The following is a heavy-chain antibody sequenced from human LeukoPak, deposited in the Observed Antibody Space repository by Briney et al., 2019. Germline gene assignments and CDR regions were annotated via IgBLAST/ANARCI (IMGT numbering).Heavy chain of an antibody. V-gene: IGHV4-39*07. Sequence: PSETLSLTCTVSGGSISSSSYYWGWIRQPPGKGLEWIGSIYYSGSTYHNPSLKSRVTISVDTSKNQFSLKLSSVTAADTAVYYCARGDPNFFPGNWFDPWGQGTLVTVSS. CDR1: GGSISSSSYY. CDR2: IYYSGST. J-gene: IGHJ5*02. CDR3: ARGDPNFFPGNWFDP. D-gene: IGHD2/OR15-2a*01.